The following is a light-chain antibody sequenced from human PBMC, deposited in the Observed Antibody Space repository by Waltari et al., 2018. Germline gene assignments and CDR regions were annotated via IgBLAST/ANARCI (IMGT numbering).Light chain of an antibody. J-gene: IGLJ3*02. Sequence: QSALTQPASVSGSPGQSITISCTGTNSDVGGYNYVSWYQHHPGKDPKLMIYEVSYRPSGVSNRCSGSKSGNTASLTISGLQAEDESDYYCSSYTSSSTWVFGGGTKVTVL. CDR1: NSDVGGYNY. CDR3: SSYTSSSTWV. V-gene: IGLV2-14*01. CDR2: EVS.